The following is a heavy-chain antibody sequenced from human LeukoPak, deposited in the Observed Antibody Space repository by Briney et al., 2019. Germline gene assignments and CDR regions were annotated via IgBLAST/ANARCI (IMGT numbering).Heavy chain of an antibody. J-gene: IGHJ4*02. CDR3: ARVDFWSVYYENDY. Sequence: SETLSLTCAVYGGSFSGYYWSWIRQPPGKGLEWIGEINHSGSTNYNPSLKSRVTISVDTSKNQFSLKLSSVTAADTAVYYCARVDFWSVYYENDYWGQGTLVTVSS. D-gene: IGHD3-3*01. CDR2: INHSGST. CDR1: GGSFSGYY. V-gene: IGHV4-34*01.